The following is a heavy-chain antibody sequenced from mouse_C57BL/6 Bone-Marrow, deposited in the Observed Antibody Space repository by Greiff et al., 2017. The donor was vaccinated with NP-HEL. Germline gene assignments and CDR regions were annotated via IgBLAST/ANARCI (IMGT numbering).Heavy chain of an antibody. CDR1: GFSLTSYG. CDR2: IWSGGST. J-gene: IGHJ1*03. V-gene: IGHV2-4*01. D-gene: IGHD1-1*01. Sequence: VQLQQSGPGLVQPSQSLSITCTVSGFSLTSYGVHWVRQPPGKGLEWLGVIWSGGSTDYNAAFISRLSISKDNSKSQVFFKMNSLQADDTAIYYCAKNPYYYGSPHWYFDVWGTGTTVTVSS. CDR3: AKNPYYYGSPHWYFDV.